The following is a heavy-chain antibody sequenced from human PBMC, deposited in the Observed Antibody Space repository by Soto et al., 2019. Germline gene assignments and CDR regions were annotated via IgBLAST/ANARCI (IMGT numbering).Heavy chain of an antibody. CDR3: ARVPNDYIWGSPDHYMDV. Sequence: GGSLRHPWASFGFTFSTYSMNRVLQAPGKGLEWISYMSSSSSTIYYADSVKGRFTISRDNAKNSLYLQMNSLRAEDTAVYYCARVPNDYIWGSPDHYMDVWVKGTTVTVSS. CDR2: MSSSSSTI. D-gene: IGHD3-16*01. V-gene: IGHV3-48*01. CDR1: GFTFSTYS. J-gene: IGHJ6*03.